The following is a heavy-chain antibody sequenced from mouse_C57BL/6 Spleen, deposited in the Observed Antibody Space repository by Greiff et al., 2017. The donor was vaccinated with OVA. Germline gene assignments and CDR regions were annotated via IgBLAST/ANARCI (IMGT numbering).Heavy chain of an antibody. Sequence: VKLVESGAELVRPGTSVKMSCKASGYTFTNYWIGWAKQRPGHGLEWIGDIYPGGGYTNYNEKFKGKATLTADKSSSTAYMQFSSLTSEDSAIYYCARRGGYFDYWGQGTTLTVSS. CDR3: ARRGGYFDY. J-gene: IGHJ2*01. V-gene: IGHV1-63*01. CDR1: GYTFTNYW. CDR2: IYPGGGYT.